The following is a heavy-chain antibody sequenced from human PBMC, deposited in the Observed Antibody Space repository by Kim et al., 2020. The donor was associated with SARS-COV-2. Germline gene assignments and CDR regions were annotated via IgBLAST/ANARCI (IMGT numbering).Heavy chain of an antibody. J-gene: IGHJ4*02. D-gene: IGHD3-10*01. CDR3: AKDGWFRELSKRGGFDY. V-gene: IGHV3-23*01. CDR1: GFTFSSYA. CDR2: ISGSGGST. Sequence: GGSLRLSCAASGFTFSSYAMSWVRQAPGKGLEWVSAISGSGGSTYYADSVKGRFTIPRDNSKNTLYLQMNSLRAEDTAVYYCAKDGWFRELSKRGGFDYWSQGTLVTVSS.